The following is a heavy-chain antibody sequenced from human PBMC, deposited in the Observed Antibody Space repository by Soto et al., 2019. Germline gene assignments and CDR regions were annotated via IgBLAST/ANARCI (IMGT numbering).Heavy chain of an antibody. V-gene: IGHV1-24*01. D-gene: IGHD6-6*01. CDR1: GYTLTELS. CDR3: ATALSIAARPYFDY. J-gene: IGHJ4*02. Sequence: ASVKVSCKVSGYTLTELSMHWVRQAPGKGLEWMGGFDPEDGETIGAQKFQGRVTMTEDTSTDTAYMELSSLRSEDTAVYYCATALSIAARPYFDYWGQGTLVTVSS. CDR2: FDPEDGET.